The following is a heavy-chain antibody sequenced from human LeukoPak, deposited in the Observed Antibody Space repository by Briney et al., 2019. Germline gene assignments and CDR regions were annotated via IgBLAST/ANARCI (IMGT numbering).Heavy chain of an antibody. CDR1: GFTFSSYT. J-gene: IGHJ4*02. CDR3: VIVRGYFDSSGTDY. CDR2: ITSTGGNT. D-gene: IGHD3-9*01. Sequence: GGSLRLSCSASGFTFSSYTAHWFRQAPGKELQFVSGITSTGGNTYYADSVTGRFTISRDNSKNTLYLQMSSLRAADTAVYYCVIVRGYFDSSGTDYWGQGTLVTVSS. V-gene: IGHV3-64D*06.